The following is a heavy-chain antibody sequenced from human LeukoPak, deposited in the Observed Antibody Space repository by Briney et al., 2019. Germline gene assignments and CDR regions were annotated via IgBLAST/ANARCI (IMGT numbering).Heavy chain of an antibody. CDR2: INPSSGGT. V-gene: IGHV1-46*01. D-gene: IGHD6-13*01. J-gene: IGHJ3*02. CDR1: GYTFTGYY. Sequence: WASVKVSCKASGYTFTGYYMHWVRQAPGQGLEWMGIINPSSGGTTYAQKFQGRVAMTSVTSTSTLYMELSSLRSEDTAIYYCARESRPIAASGRGAFDIWGQGTMVSVSS. CDR3: ARESRPIAASGRGAFDI.